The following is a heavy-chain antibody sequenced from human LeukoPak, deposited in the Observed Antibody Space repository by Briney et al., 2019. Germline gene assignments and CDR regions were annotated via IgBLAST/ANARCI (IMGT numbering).Heavy chain of an antibody. D-gene: IGHD1-14*01. Sequence: GASVKVSCKASGYTFTSYGISWVRQAPGQGLEWMGWISTYNGNTNYAQKLQGRVTMTTDTSTSTAYMELRSLRSDDTAVYHCARDIKRSRARWENLGFNPWGQGTLVTVSS. V-gene: IGHV1-18*01. CDR3: ARDIKRSRARWENLGFNP. CDR2: ISTYNGNT. CDR1: GYTFTSYG. J-gene: IGHJ5*02.